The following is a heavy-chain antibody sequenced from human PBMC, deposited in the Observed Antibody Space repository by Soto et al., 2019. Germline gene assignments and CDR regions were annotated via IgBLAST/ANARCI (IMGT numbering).Heavy chain of an antibody. J-gene: IGHJ5*02. Sequence: GGSLRLSCAASGFTFSSYEMNWVRQAPGKGLEWVSYISSSGSTIYYADSVKGRFTISRDNAKNSLYLQMNSLSAEDTAVYACASPSVVVPAAWHWFDPWGQGTLVTVSS. CDR3: ASPSVVVPAAWHWFDP. D-gene: IGHD2-2*01. CDR2: ISSSGSTI. V-gene: IGHV3-48*03. CDR1: GFTFSSYE.